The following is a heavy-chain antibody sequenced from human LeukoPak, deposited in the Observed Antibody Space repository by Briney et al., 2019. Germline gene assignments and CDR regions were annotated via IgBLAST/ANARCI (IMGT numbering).Heavy chain of an antibody. V-gene: IGHV6-1*01. J-gene: IGHJ4*02. CDR3: ARAGIAEAGRGSY. D-gene: IGHD6-19*01. CDR2: TYYRSKWYN. Sequence: SQTLSLTCAISGDSVSLNSAAWNSIRQSPSRGLEWLGRTYYRSKWYNDYAVSVKSRITINPDTSKNQFSLQLNSVTPEDTAVYYCARAGIAEAGRGSYWRQGTLVTVSS. CDR1: GDSVSLNSAA.